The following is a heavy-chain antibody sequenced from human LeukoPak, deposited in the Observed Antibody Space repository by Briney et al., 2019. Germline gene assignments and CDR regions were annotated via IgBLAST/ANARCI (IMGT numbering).Heavy chain of an antibody. J-gene: IGHJ4*02. CDR2: ISWNSGSI. CDR3: ARRVGESFDY. V-gene: IGHV3-9*01. CDR1: GFTFDDYA. Sequence: GGSLRLSCAASGFTFDDYAMHWVRQAPGKGLEWVSGISWNSGSIGYADSVKGRFTISRDNSENTLYLQMNSLRSEDTAVYYCARRVGESFDYWGQGTLVTVSS.